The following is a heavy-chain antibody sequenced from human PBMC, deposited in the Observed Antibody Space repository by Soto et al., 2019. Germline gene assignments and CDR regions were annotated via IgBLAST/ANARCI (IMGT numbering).Heavy chain of an antibody. Sequence: GASVKVSCKASGGTFSSYAISWVRQAPGQGLEWMGGIIPIFGTANYAQKFQGRVTITADESTSTAYMELSSLRSEDTAVYYCARVKRPDFWKSQGMDVWGQGTTVTVSS. CDR1: GGTFSSYA. D-gene: IGHD3-3*01. CDR2: IIPIFGTA. CDR3: ARVKRPDFWKSQGMDV. V-gene: IGHV1-69*13. J-gene: IGHJ6*02.